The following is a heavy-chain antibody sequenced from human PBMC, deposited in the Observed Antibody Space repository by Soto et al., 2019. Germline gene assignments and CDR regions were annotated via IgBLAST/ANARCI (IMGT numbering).Heavy chain of an antibody. D-gene: IGHD6-25*01. V-gene: IGHV3-23*01. CDR1: GFTFSTYT. CDR2: VGGSGDGT. J-gene: IGHJ3*02. Sequence: GGSLRLSCAASGFTFSTYTMTWVRQAPGKGLEWVSSVGGSGDGTYYTDSVKGRFTISRDNSKNTLYLQMNSLRAEDTAVYYCARRTFGGSRSFDIWGQGTMVTVSS. CDR3: ARRTFGGSRSFDI.